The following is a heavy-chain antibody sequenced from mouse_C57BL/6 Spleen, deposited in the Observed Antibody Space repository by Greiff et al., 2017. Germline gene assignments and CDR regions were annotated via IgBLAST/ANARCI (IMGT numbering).Heavy chain of an antibody. CDR1: GYTFTTYP. CDR2: FHPYNDDT. Sequence: QVQLKESGAELVKPGASVKMSCKASGYTFTTYPIEWMKQNHGKSLEWIGNFHPYNDDTKYNEKFKGKATLTVEKSSSTVYLELSRLTSDDSAVYYCATGDGSSYAGFAYWGQGTLVTVSA. J-gene: IGHJ3*01. V-gene: IGHV1-47*01. CDR3: ATGDGSSYAGFAY. D-gene: IGHD1-1*01.